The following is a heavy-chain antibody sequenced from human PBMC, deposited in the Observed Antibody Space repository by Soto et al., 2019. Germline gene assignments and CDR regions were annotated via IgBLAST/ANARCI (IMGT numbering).Heavy chain of an antibody. CDR1: GFTFSSYA. V-gene: IGHV3-64*01. CDR3: ARGIGDTAKDRDAFDI. CDR2: ISSNGGST. D-gene: IGHD5-18*01. Sequence: EVQLVESGGGLVQPGGSLRLSCAASGFTFSSYAMHWVRQAPGKGLEYVSAISSNGGSTYYANSVKGRFTISRDNSKNTLYLQMGSLRAEDMAVYYCARGIGDTAKDRDAFDIWGQGTMVTVSS. J-gene: IGHJ3*02.